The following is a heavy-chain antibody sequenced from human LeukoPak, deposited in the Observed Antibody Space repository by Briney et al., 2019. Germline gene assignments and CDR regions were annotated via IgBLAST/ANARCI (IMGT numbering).Heavy chain of an antibody. J-gene: IGHJ5*02. V-gene: IGHV1-58*01. CDR1: GFTFTSSA. CDR2: IVVGSGNT. CDR3: AAEGMTTRFDP. D-gene: IGHD4-11*01. Sequence: ASVKVSCKASGFTFTSSAVQWVRQARGQRLEWIGWIVVGSGNTNYAQKFQERVTITRDMSTSTAYMELSSLRSEDTVVYYCAAEGMTTRFDPWGQGTLVTVSS.